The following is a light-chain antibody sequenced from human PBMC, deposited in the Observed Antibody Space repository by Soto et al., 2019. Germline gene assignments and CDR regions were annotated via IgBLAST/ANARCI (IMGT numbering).Light chain of an antibody. CDR1: ESVGSN. CDR3: QQYNNWLT. CDR2: GAS. J-gene: IGKJ4*01. Sequence: EVGMTQSPATLSVFPGERVTLSCRASESVGSNLAWYQQKPGQAPRLLIYGASTRATGVPASFSGSGSGTEFTLTISSLQSGDFALYYCQQYNNWLTFGGGTKVEIE. V-gene: IGKV3-15*01.